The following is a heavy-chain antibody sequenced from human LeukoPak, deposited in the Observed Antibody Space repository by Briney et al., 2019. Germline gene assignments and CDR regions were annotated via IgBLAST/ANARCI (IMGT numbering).Heavy chain of an antibody. V-gene: IGHV4-39*01. CDR3: ARHGTYSSGWEVDY. Sequence: TSETLSLTCTVSGGPISSSSYYWGWIRQPPGKGLEWIGSIYYSGSTYYNPSLKSRVTISVDTSKNQFSLKLSSVTAADTAVYYCARHGTYSSGWEVDYWGQGTLVTVSS. D-gene: IGHD6-19*01. J-gene: IGHJ4*02. CDR2: IYYSGST. CDR1: GGPISSSSYY.